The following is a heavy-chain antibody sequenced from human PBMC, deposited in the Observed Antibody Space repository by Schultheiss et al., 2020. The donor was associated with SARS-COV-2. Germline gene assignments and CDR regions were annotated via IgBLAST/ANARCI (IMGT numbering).Heavy chain of an antibody. CDR3: AREGAAAGHNYYYYGMDV. V-gene: IGHV1-69*05. Sequence: SVKVSCKASGGTFSSYAISWVRQAPGQGLVWMGGIIPIFGTANYAQKRQGRVTMTTDTSTSTAYMELRSLRSDDTAVYYCAREGAAAGHNYYYYGMDVWGQGTTVTVSS. CDR2: IIPIFGTA. D-gene: IGHD6-13*01. J-gene: IGHJ6*02. CDR1: GGTFSSYA.